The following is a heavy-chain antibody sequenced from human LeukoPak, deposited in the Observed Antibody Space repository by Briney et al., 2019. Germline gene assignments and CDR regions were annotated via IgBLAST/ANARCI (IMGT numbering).Heavy chain of an antibody. V-gene: IGHV3-30*18. J-gene: IGHJ4*02. Sequence: GGSLRLSCAASGFTFSSYGMHWVRQAPGKGLEWVAVISYDGSNKYYADSVKGRFTISRDNSKNTLYLQMNSLRAEGTAVYYCAKLTTVTNTDYWGQGTLVTVSS. CDR1: GFTFSSYG. CDR3: AKLTTVTNTDY. CDR2: ISYDGSNK. D-gene: IGHD4-17*01.